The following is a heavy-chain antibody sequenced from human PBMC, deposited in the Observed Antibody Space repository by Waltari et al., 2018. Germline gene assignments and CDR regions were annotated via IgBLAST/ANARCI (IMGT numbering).Heavy chain of an antibody. CDR1: GDSISDARYY. J-gene: IGHJ4*02. Sequence: LQIQASCPGLVKPSETLSLTCTVSGDSISDARYYWGWIRQSPGKGLDWIANIYYTGKTHHNPSLKSRVTISVDTSENQFSLTLSSVTPADTAIYYCVRRGDYHIYRSGMYFFDYWGQGTRVTVSS. CDR2: IYYTGKT. D-gene: IGHD3-10*01. CDR3: VRRGDYHIYRSGMYFFDY. V-gene: IGHV4-39*01.